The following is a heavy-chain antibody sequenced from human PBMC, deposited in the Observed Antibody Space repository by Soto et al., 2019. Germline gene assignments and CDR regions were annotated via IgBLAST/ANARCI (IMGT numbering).Heavy chain of an antibody. D-gene: IGHD3-10*01. J-gene: IGHJ6*02. Sequence: GGSLKISCKASGYSFTSYWIGWVRQMPGKGLEWMGIIYPGDSDTRYSPSFQGQVTISADKSISTAYLQWSSLKASDTAMYYCARQHYYGSGSSYGMDVWGQGTTVTVSS. CDR3: ARQHYYGSGSSYGMDV. V-gene: IGHV5-51*01. CDR2: IYPGDSDT. CDR1: GYSFTSYW.